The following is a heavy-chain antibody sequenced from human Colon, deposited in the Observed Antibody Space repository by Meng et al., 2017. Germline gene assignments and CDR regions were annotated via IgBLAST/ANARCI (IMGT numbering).Heavy chain of an antibody. V-gene: IGHV3-7*01. Sequence: GGSLRLSCEASGFTFRNYWLSWVRQAPGKGLEWVANIKEDGTKTFYVDSVKDRFTISRDNAKNSLFLQMNTLRAEDTAVYYCAREIYATASAFDIWGQGTMVTVSS. CDR2: IKEDGTKT. D-gene: IGHD2-2*01. CDR1: GFTFRNYW. CDR3: AREIYATASAFDI. J-gene: IGHJ3*02.